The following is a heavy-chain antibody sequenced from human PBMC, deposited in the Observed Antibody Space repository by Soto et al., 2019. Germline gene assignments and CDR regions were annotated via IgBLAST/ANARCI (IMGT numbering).Heavy chain of an antibody. Sequence: SVKVSCKASGGTFSPYTINWVRQAPGQGLEWMGRIIPFHGVTNYAQKFQARVTITADKSTSTAYMELSGLRFEDTSLYYCTRDWEITVSTWSFGGFWGRGTLVTVSS. CDR3: TRDWEITVSTWSFGGF. J-gene: IGHJ4*02. D-gene: IGHD3-10*01. CDR1: GGTFSPYT. V-gene: IGHV1-69*04. CDR2: IIPFHGVT.